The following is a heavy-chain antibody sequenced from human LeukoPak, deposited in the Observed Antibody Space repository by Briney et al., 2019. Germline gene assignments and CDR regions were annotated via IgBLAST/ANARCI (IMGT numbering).Heavy chain of an antibody. CDR3: ARAGYSYGSNWFDP. D-gene: IGHD5-18*01. J-gene: IGHJ5*02. V-gene: IGHV1-46*01. CDR2: INPNSGGST. Sequence: GASVKVSCKASGYTFTGYYMHWVRQAPGQGLEWMGWINPNSGGSTSYAQKFQGRVTMTRDMSTSTVYMELSSLRSEDTAVYYCARAGYSYGSNWFDPWGQGTLVTVSS. CDR1: GYTFTGYY.